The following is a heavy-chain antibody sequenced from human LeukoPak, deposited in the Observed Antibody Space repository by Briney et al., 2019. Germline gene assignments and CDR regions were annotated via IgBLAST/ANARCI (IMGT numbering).Heavy chain of an antibody. CDR3: ARDRGHFDY. V-gene: IGHV3-7*01. J-gene: IGHJ4*02. CDR1: GFAFSSYS. CDR2: IKQDGSEK. Sequence: GGSLRLSCAASGFAFSSYSMNWVRQAPGKGLEWVANIKQDGSEKYYVDSVKGRFTISRDNAKNSLYLQMNSLRAEDTAVYYCARDRGHFDYWGQGTLVTVSS.